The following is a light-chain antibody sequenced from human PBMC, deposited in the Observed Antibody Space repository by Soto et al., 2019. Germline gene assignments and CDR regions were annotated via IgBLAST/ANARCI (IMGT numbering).Light chain of an antibody. J-gene: IGKJ1*01. CDR1: QSISSW. CDR2: DAS. V-gene: IGKV1-5*01. CDR3: QQYNNFWT. Sequence: DIQMTQSPSALSASVGDRVTITCRASQSISSWLAWYQQKQGKAPRLLIYDASYLERGVPSRFSGSGSGTDFTLTIRDLQPDDLGTYYCQQYNNFWTFGPGTKVEI.